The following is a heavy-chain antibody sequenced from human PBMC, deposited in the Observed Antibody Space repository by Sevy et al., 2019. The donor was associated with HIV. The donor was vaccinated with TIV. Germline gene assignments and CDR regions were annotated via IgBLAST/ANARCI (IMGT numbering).Heavy chain of an antibody. V-gene: IGHV3-48*02. CDR3: ARGGYYDSSGYYDFDY. Sequence: GGSLRLSCAASGFTFSSYSMNWVRQAPGNGLEWVSYISSSSSTIYYADSVKDRFTISRDNVKNSLYLQMNSLRDEDTAVYYCARGGYYDSSGYYDFDYWGQGTLVTVSS. CDR2: ISSSSSTI. D-gene: IGHD3-22*01. J-gene: IGHJ4*02. CDR1: GFTFSSYS.